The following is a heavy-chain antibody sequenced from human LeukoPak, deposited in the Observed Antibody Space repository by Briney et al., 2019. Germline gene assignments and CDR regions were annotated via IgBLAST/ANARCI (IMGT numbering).Heavy chain of an antibody. V-gene: IGHV3-48*01. CDR3: TRDLEC. CDR2: ISSGGSVM. J-gene: IGHJ4*02. CDR1: GYTFSDYT. Sequence: PGGSLRLSCGASGYTFSDYTMNWVRQAPGKGPEWISYISSGGSVMHYADSVKGRFTISRDNVENSLYLQMNSLRVEDTAVYYCTRDLECWAQGVLVTVSS.